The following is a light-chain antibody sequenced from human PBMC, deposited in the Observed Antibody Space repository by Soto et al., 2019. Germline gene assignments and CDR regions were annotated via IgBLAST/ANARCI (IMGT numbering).Light chain of an antibody. Sequence: EIVLTQSPGTLSLSPGERATLSCRASQSVGSSYLAWYQQKPGQTPRLLIYGTSNRATGIPDRFSGSGSGTDFTLTISRLEPEDFAGYYCQQCGTSPNTFGQGTNLDVK. CDR1: QSVGSSY. J-gene: IGKJ2*01. V-gene: IGKV3-20*01. CDR3: QQCGTSPNT. CDR2: GTS.